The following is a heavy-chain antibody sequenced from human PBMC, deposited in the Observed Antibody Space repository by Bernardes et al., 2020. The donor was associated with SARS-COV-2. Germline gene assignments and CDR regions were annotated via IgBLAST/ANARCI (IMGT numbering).Heavy chain of an antibody. Sequence: GGSLRLSCAASGFTFSSYSMNWVRQAPGKGLEWVSYISSSSSTIYYADSVKGRFTISRDNAKNSLYLQMNSLRDEDTAVYYCARDKVQRLSPSWFDPWGQGTLVTVSS. CDR2: ISSSSSTI. D-gene: IGHD6-25*01. CDR3: ARDKVQRLSPSWFDP. CDR1: GFTFSSYS. V-gene: IGHV3-48*02. J-gene: IGHJ5*02.